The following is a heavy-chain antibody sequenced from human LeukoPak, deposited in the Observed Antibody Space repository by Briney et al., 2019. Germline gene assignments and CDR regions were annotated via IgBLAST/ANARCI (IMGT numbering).Heavy chain of an antibody. Sequence: ASVKVSCKASGYTFTNYGITWVRQAPGQGLEWMGWINPNSGGTNYAQKFQGRVTMTRDTSISTAYMELSRLRSDDTAVYYCAREGEPILGVDYWGQGTLVTVSS. D-gene: IGHD1-26*01. CDR1: GYTFTNYG. CDR2: INPNSGGT. V-gene: IGHV1-2*02. CDR3: AREGEPILGVDY. J-gene: IGHJ4*02.